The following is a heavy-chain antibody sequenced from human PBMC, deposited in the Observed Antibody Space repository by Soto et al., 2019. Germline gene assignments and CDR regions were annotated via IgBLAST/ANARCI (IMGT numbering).Heavy chain of an antibody. CDR1: GYTFTSYG. V-gene: IGHV1-18*01. CDR3: VRDKRFLEWLLGDYYYYGMDV. CDR2: ISAYNGNT. D-gene: IGHD3-3*01. Sequence: GASVKASCKASGYTFTSYGISWVRQAPGQGLEWMGWISAYNGNTNYAQKLQGRVTMTTDTSTSTAYMELRSLRSDDTAVYYCVRDKRFLEWLLGDYYYYGMDVWGQGTTVTVSS. J-gene: IGHJ6*02.